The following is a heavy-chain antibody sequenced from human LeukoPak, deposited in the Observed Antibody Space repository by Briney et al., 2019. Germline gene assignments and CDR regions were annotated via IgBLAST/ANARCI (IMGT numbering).Heavy chain of an antibody. CDR2: INHSGST. CDR3: ARSGYYYGSGSYPDY. Sequence: SETLSHTCAVYGGSFSGYYWSWIRQPPGKGLEWIGEINHSGSTNYNPSLKSRVTISVDTSKNQFSLKLSSVTAADTAVYYCARSGYYYGSGSYPDYWGQGTLVTVSS. J-gene: IGHJ4*02. V-gene: IGHV4-34*01. D-gene: IGHD3-10*01. CDR1: GGSFSGYY.